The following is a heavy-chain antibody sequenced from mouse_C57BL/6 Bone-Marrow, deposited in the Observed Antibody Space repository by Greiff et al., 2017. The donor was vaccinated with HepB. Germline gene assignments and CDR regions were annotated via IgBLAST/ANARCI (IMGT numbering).Heavy chain of an antibody. D-gene: IGHD2-14*01. J-gene: IGHJ1*03. CDR2: INPNNGGT. CDR1: GYTFTDYY. CDR3: GGYQRGGYFDV. Sequence: VQLQQSGPELVKPGASVKISCKASGYTFTDYYMNWVKQSHGKSLEWIGDINPNNGGTSYNQKFKGKATLTVDKSSSTAYMELRSLTSEDSAVYYCGGYQRGGYFDVWGTGTTVTVSS. V-gene: IGHV1-26*01.